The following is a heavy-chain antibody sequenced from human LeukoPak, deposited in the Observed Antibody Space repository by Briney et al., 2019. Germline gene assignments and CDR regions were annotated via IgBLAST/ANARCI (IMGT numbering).Heavy chain of an antibody. Sequence: PGRSLRLSCAASGFTFDDYAMHWVRQAPGKGLEWVSGISWNSGSIGYADSVKGRFTISRDNAKNSLYLQMNSLRAEGMALYYCAKASYYYDSSGYSYYFDYWGQGTLVTVSS. CDR1: GFTFDDYA. CDR3: AKASYYYDSSGYSYYFDY. CDR2: ISWNSGSI. V-gene: IGHV3-9*03. J-gene: IGHJ4*02. D-gene: IGHD3-22*01.